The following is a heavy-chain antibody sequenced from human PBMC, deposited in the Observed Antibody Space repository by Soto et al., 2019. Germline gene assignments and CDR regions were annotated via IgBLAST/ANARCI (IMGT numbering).Heavy chain of an antibody. CDR2: INQDGSEK. CDR1: GFTFSSYW. V-gene: IGHV3-7*01. CDR3: PRGLYALDY. D-gene: IGHD2-2*01. J-gene: IGHJ4*02. Sequence: GGSLRLSCAASGFTFSSYWMTWVRQAPGKGLEWVANINQDGSEKYYVDSVKGRFTISRDNPKNSLYLQMNSLRAEDTAVYYCPRGLYALDYWGQGTLVTVSX.